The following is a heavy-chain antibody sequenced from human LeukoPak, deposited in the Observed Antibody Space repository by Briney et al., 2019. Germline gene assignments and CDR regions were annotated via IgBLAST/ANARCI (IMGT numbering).Heavy chain of an antibody. V-gene: IGHV3-33*01. D-gene: IGHD2-15*01. CDR3: ARDRGGYCSGGSCYFDY. J-gene: IGHJ4*02. Sequence: PGRSLRLSCAASGFTFSSYGMHWVRQAPGKGLEWVAVIWYDGSNKYYADSVKGRFTISRDNSKNTLYLQMNSLRSEDTAVYYCARDRGGYCSGGSCYFDYWGQGTLVTVSS. CDR2: IWYDGSNK. CDR1: GFTFSSYG.